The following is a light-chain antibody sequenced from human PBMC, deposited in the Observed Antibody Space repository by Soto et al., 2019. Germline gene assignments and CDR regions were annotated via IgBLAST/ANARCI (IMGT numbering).Light chain of an antibody. Sequence: DVVMTQSPLSLPVTLGQPASISCSSSQSLVYSDGTTYLSWFQQRPGQSPRRLIYKVSSRDSWVPDRFSGSGSVTDFTLKISRVEAEDVGVYYCLQGTLWPNTFGLGTKLEIK. J-gene: IGKJ2*01. CDR3: LQGTLWPNT. CDR1: QSLVYSDGTTY. V-gene: IGKV2-30*01. CDR2: KVS.